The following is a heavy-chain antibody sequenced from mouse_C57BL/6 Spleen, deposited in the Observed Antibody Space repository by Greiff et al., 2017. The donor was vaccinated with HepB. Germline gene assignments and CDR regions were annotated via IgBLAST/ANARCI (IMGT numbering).Heavy chain of an antibody. J-gene: IGHJ3*01. CDR3: ARSAYYGYDEGFAY. Sequence: QVQLQQSGPELVKPGASVKISCKASGYSFTSYYIHWVKQRPGQGLEWIGWIYPGSGNTKYNEKFKGKATLTADTSSSTAYMQLSSLTSEDSAVYYCARSAYYGYDEGFAYWGQGTLVTVSA. D-gene: IGHD2-9*01. CDR2: IYPGSGNT. CDR1: GYSFTSYY. V-gene: IGHV1-66*01.